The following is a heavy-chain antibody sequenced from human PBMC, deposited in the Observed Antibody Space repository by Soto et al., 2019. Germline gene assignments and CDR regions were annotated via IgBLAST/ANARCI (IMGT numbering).Heavy chain of an antibody. D-gene: IGHD1-7*01. CDR3: AKGKSKEELSVYYYNGLDV. CDR2: ISWNSGKI. Sequence: EVQLVESGGGLVQPGRSLTLSCEASGFAFDDHAMHWVRQVPGKGLEWVSSISWNSGKIGYAGSVKGRFTISRDNAKNFVYLQMNSLRTEDTALYYCAKGKSKEELSVYYYNGLDVWGQGTTVIVSS. V-gene: IGHV3-9*01. CDR1: GFAFDDHA. J-gene: IGHJ6*02.